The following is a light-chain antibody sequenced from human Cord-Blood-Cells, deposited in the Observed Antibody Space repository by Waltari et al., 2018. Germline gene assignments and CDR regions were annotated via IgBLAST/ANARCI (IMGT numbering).Light chain of an antibody. CDR1: QCISSY. CDR2: AAS. CDR3: QQSYSTPRT. V-gene: IGKV1-39*01. Sequence: IQMTKSPSSLSASVGDRVTIPCRASQCISSYLNWYQQKPGKAPKLLIYAASSLQSGVPSRFSGSVSGTDFTLTISSLQPEDFATYYCQQSYSTPRTFGQGTKLEIK. J-gene: IGKJ2*01.